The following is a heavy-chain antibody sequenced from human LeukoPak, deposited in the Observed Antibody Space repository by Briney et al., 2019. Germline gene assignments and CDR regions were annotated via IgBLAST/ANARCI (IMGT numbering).Heavy chain of an antibody. J-gene: IGHJ4*02. D-gene: IGHD3-3*01. CDR1: EFSLGSNY. V-gene: IGHV3-66*01. CDR3: ASPTYDFWSGYYWVN. Sequence: GGSLRLSCAASEFSLGSNYMTWVRQAPGKGLEWVSLIYSGVSTYYADSVKGRFTISRDNSKNTLYLQMNSLRAEDTAVYYCASPTYDFWSGYYWVNWGQGTLVTVSS. CDR2: IYSGVST.